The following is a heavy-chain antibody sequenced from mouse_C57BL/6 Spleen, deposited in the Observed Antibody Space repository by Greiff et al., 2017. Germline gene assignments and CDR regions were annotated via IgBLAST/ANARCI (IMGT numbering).Heavy chain of an antibody. V-gene: IGHV1-72*01. D-gene: IGHD2-2*01. CDR3: ARGIYYGYDYFDY. CDR1: GYTFTSSW. CDR2: IDPNRGGT. Sequence: QVQLQQPGAELVKPGASVQLSCKASGYTFTSSWLHLVKQRPGRGLEWIGRIDPNRGGTKYNEKFKSKATLTVDKPSSTAYMQLSSLTSEDSAVYYCARGIYYGYDYFDYWGQGTTRTVSS. J-gene: IGHJ2*01.